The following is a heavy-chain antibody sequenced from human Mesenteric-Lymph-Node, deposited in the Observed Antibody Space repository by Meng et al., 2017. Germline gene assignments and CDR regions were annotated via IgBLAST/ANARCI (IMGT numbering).Heavy chain of an antibody. CDR2: VSYDGSHR. D-gene: IGHD3-22*01. Sequence: QVQLVQSGAEVKKPGASVKVSCKASGYTFTSYGISWVRQAPGKGLEWVAVVSYDGSHRDYADSVKGRFTISRDNSQNMLYLQMNSLRIEDTAVYYCARDYNDGTGRLDYWGQGTLVTVSS. CDR1: GYTFTSYG. CDR3: ARDYNDGTGRLDY. V-gene: IGHV3-30*01. J-gene: IGHJ4*02.